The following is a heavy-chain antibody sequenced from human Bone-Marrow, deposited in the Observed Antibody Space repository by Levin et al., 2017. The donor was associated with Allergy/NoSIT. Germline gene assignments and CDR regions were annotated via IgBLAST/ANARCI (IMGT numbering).Heavy chain of an antibody. D-gene: IGHD6-25*01. Sequence: GESLKISCAASGFTFTTYEMNWVRQAPGKGLEWVSYISSDATTIYYADSVKGRFTISRDNAKSSLYLQMNSLRAEDTAVYYCVRVTLAAALDYWGQGALVTVSS. CDR1: GFTFTTYE. J-gene: IGHJ4*02. CDR2: ISSDATTI. V-gene: IGHV3-48*03. CDR3: VRVTLAAALDY.